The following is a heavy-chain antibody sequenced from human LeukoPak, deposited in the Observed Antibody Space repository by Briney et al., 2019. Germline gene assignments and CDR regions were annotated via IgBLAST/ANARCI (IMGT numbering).Heavy chain of an antibody. D-gene: IGHD6-6*01. CDR2: IRYDGSNK. J-gene: IGHJ6*03. V-gene: IGHV3-30*02. Sequence: GGSLRLSCAASGFTFSSYGMHWVRQAPGKGLEWVAFIRYDGSNKYYADSVKGRFTISRDNSKNTLYLQMNSLRAEDTAVYYCAKDRAAQQYYYYYYMDVWGKGTTVTVSS. CDR3: AKDRAAQQYYYYYYMDV. CDR1: GFTFSSYG.